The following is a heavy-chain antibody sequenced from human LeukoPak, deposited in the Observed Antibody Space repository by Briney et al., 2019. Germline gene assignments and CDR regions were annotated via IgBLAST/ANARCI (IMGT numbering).Heavy chain of an antibody. V-gene: IGHV3-23*01. CDR2: ISGSGGST. J-gene: IGHJ4*02. CDR3: AKDQDYYDSGGIDY. CDR1: GFTFTNYA. D-gene: IGHD3-10*01. Sequence: GGSLRLSCAASGFTFTNYAMSWVRQAPGKGLEWVSGISGSGGSTYYADSVKGRFTISRDNSRNALYLQMNSLRAEDTAVYYCAKDQDYYDSGGIDYWGQGTLVTVSS.